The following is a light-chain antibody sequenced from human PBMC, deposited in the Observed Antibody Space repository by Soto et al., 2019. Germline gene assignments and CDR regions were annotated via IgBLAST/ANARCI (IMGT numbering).Light chain of an antibody. Sequence: QSVLTQPPSASGTPGQRVTISCSGTSSNLGNNYVCWYQQLPGTAPKLLIYRNNQRPSGVPDRFSGSKSGTSASLAISGLRSDDEADYYCAAWDDSLSGVVFGGGTKLTVL. V-gene: IGLV1-47*01. J-gene: IGLJ2*01. CDR3: AAWDDSLSGVV. CDR1: SSNLGNNY. CDR2: RNN.